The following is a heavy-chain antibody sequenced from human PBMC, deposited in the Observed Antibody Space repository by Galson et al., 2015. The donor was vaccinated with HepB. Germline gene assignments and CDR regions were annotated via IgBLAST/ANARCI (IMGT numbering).Heavy chain of an antibody. V-gene: IGHV1-3*01. Sequence: SVKVSCKASGYTFNSCSMHWVRQAPGQRLEWMGWIHPGNGGTKYSQTFQGRATISRDTSATTAYLELSSLRSEDTAVYYCARVAGSWELFYFDYWGQGTLVAVSS. CDR3: ARVAGSWELFYFDY. CDR2: IHPGNGGT. J-gene: IGHJ4*02. D-gene: IGHD4-23*01. CDR1: GYTFNSCS.